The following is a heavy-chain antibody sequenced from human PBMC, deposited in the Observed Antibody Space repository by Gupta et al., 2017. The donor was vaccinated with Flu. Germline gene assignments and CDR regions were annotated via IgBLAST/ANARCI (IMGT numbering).Heavy chain of an antibody. V-gene: IGHV4-39*01. CDR2: IYYSGST. CDR1: GGSISSSSYY. Sequence: QLQLQESGPGLVKPSETLSLTCTVSGGSISSSSYYWGWIRQPPGKGLEWIGSIYYSGSTYYNPSLKSRVTISVDTSKNQFSLKLSSVTAADTAVYYCARQWITGTTAYYYYMDVWGKGTTVTVSS. D-gene: IGHD1-7*01. CDR3: ARQWITGTTAYYYYMDV. J-gene: IGHJ6*03.